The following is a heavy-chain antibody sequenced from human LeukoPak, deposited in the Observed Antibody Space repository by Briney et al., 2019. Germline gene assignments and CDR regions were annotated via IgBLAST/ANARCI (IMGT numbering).Heavy chain of an antibody. D-gene: IGHD5-12*01. V-gene: IGHV3-23*01. CDR3: AKDLYGYGSNWFDP. J-gene: IGHJ5*02. Sequence: PGGSLRPSCAASGFTFSSYAMSWVRQAPGKGLEWVSAISGSGGSTYYAGSEKGRFTISRDNTKNTLYLQMNSLRAEDTAVYYCAKDLYGYGSNWFDPWGQGTLVTVSS. CDR2: ISGSGGST. CDR1: GFTFSSYA.